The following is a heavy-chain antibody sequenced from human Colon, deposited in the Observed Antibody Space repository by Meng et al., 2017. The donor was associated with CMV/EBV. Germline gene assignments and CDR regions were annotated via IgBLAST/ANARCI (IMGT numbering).Heavy chain of an antibody. CDR1: GFTFSSYA. V-gene: IGHV4-34*01. CDR3: ARDTLRFLEYQFHYYGMDV. CDR2: INHSGST. D-gene: IGHD3-3*01. J-gene: IGHJ6*02. Sequence: GSLRLSCAASGFTFSSYAMSWVRQFPGKGLEWIGEINHSGSTNYNPSLQSRVTISLDKSKTQFSLRLSSVTAADTAVYYCARDTLRFLEYQFHYYGMDVWGLGTTVTVSS.